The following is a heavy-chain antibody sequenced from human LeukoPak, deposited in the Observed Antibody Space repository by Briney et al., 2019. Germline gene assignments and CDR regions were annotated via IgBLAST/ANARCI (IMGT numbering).Heavy chain of an antibody. J-gene: IGHJ3*02. CDR3: ARGGSIVGATPHDTFDI. D-gene: IGHD1-26*01. V-gene: IGHV4-61*01. Sequence: SETLSLTCTVSGGSVSSGYYYWSWIRQPPGKGLEWIGYMYYSGSTNYNPSLKSRVTISGDTSKNQVSLKLSSVTAADTAVYYCARGGSIVGATPHDTFDIWGQGTMVTVSS. CDR2: MYYSGST. CDR1: GGSVSSGYYY.